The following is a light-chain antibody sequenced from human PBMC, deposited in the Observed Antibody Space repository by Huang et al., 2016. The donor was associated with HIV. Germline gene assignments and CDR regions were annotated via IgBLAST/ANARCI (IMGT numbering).Light chain of an antibody. J-gene: IGKJ4*01. CDR1: QDISNY. CDR2: DAS. Sequence: DIQMTQSPSSLSASVGDRVTIGCRASQDISNYLNWYHQKPGRAPEILVYDASTLETGVSSRFNGSGSGTSFTFTITSLQPEDIATYYCQQYDNLPLTFGGGTKVEI. CDR3: QQYDNLPLT. V-gene: IGKV1-33*01.